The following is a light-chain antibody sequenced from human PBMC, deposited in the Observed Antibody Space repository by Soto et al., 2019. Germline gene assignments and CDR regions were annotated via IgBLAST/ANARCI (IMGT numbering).Light chain of an antibody. CDR2: GIS. CDR1: QTVTRSY. CDR3: HQYDGSPIT. V-gene: IGKV3-20*01. Sequence: EIVLTQSPGTLSLSPGERATLSCRASQTVTRSYLAWYQHKPGQAPRLLISGISRRAPGIPDRFSGDGSGTDFTLTISRLEPEDYAVYYCHQYDGSPITFGQGTRLEN. J-gene: IGKJ5*01.